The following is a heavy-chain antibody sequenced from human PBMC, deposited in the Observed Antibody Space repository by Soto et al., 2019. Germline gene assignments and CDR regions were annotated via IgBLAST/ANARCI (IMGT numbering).Heavy chain of an antibody. Sequence: SETLSLTCSVSGADINTYSWTWIRQPAGKGLEWIGRIYTSASINYNPSLKGRVTLSVDTSTNQVSLRLASVTAADAAIYYCARDREAGYNFYYGMDVWGQGTTVTVSS. D-gene: IGHD6-19*01. J-gene: IGHJ6*02. CDR3: ARDREAGYNFYYGMDV. CDR1: GADINTYS. CDR2: IYTSASI. V-gene: IGHV4-4*07.